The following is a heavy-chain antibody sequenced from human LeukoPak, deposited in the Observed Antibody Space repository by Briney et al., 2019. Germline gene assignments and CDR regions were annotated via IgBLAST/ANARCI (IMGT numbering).Heavy chain of an antibody. V-gene: IGHV1-24*01. J-gene: IGHJ3*01. Sequence: ASVKVSCKVSGYTLTELSMHWVRQAPGKGLEWMGGFDPEDGETIYAQKFQGRVTMTEDTSTDTAYMELSSLRSEDTAVYYCARDPRYCIGDSCYPNAFDVWGQGTMVTISS. CDR3: ARDPRYCIGDSCYPNAFDV. D-gene: IGHD2-15*01. CDR1: GYTLTELS. CDR2: FDPEDGET.